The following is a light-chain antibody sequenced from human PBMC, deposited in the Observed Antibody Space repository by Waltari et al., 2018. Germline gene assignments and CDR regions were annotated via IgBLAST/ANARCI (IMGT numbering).Light chain of an antibody. CDR1: SNDVGGFNF. J-gene: IGLJ1*01. V-gene: IGLV2-14*01. CDR2: EVS. Sequence: QSALTQPASVSGSPGQSITISCTGTSNDVGGFNFVSWYQQHPGKVPKPMITEVSFRPTGVSVRFSGSKSGNTASLTISGLQAEDEADYYCSSYTSGTTLVFGTGTKVTVL. CDR3: SSYTSGTTLV.